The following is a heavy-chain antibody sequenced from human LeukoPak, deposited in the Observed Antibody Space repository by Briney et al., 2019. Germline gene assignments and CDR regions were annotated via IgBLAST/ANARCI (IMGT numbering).Heavy chain of an antibody. Sequence: GESLKISCKGSGYSFHTYWLGWVRQMPGKGLEWMGIIYPGDSETRYSPSFQGQVTISADKSISTAYLQWSRLKASDTAMYYCARKSRADYWGQGTLVTVSS. CDR2: IYPGDSET. CDR1: GYSFHTYW. CDR3: ARKSRADY. V-gene: IGHV5-51*01. J-gene: IGHJ4*02.